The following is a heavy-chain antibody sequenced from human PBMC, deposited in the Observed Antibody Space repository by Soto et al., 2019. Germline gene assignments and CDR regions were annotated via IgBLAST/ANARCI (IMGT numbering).Heavy chain of an antibody. CDR2: IYYSGST. D-gene: IGHD2-21*02. Sequence: SETLSLTCTVSGGSISSSSYYWGWIRQPPGKGLEWIGSIYYSGSTYYNPSLKSRVTISVDTSKNQFSLKLSSVTAADTAVYYCARRNTALYGMDVWGQGTTVTVSS. J-gene: IGHJ6*02. V-gene: IGHV4-39*01. CDR1: GGSISSSSYY. CDR3: ARRNTALYGMDV.